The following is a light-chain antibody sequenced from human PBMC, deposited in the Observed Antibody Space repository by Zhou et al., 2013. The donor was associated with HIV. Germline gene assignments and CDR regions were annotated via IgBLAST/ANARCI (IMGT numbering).Light chain of an antibody. CDR3: QHYGVSPYT. J-gene: IGKJ2*01. CDR2: GAS. V-gene: IGKV3-20*01. Sequence: EIVLMQSPGTLSLSPGERATLSCRASHTVTSNYLAWYQHKPGQGPKVLIFGASTRANGIPGRFSGSGSGTEFTLTISRLEPEDFAVYYCQHYGVSPYTFGPGTKLEI. CDR1: HTVTSNY.